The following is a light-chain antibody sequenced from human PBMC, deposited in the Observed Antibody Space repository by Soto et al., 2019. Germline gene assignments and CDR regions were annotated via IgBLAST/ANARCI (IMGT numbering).Light chain of an antibody. V-gene: IGKV3-20*01. J-gene: IGKJ1*01. CDR2: GAS. CDR1: QSVSSSY. Sequence: EIVLTQSPGTLSLSPGERATLSCRASQSVSSSYLAWYQQKPGQAPRRLMYGASSRATGIPERFSGTGSGSDFTLTISRLEPEDFAVYYCQQYGSSPRTFGQGTKVEIK. CDR3: QQYGSSPRT.